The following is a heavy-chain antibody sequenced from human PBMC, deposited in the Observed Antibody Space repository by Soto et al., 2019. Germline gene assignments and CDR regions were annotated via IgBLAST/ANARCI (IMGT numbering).Heavy chain of an antibody. CDR1: GGSISSCGYY. CDR2: IYYSGST. J-gene: IGHJ4*02. Sequence: SETLSLTCTVSGGSISSCGYYWSWIRQHPGKGLEWIGYIYYSGSTYYNPSLKSRVTISVDTSKNQFSLKLSSVTAADTAVYYCAREPAYSSSLGIDYWGQGTLVTVSS. CDR3: AREPAYSSSLGIDY. V-gene: IGHV4-31*03. D-gene: IGHD6-6*01.